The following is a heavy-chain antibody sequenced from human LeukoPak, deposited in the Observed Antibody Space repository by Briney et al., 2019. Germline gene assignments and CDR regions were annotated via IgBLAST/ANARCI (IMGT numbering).Heavy chain of an antibody. CDR2: IIPIIGTA. CDR1: GGTFSSYA. V-gene: IGHV1-69*05. J-gene: IGHJ6*03. CDR3: ARVSNGYYYYYLDV. Sequence: SSVKVSCKASGGTFSSYAISWVRPAPAQGLEWMGGIIPIIGTANYAQKFQGRVTITTDESTSTAYMELSSLRAEDTAVYYCARVSNGYYYYYLDVWGKGTTVTVSS.